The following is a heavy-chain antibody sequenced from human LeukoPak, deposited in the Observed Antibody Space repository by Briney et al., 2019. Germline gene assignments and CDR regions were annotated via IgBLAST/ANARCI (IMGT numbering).Heavy chain of an antibody. J-gene: IGHJ4*02. Sequence: SVKVSCKASGGTFSSYAISWVRQAPGQGLEWMGRIIPILGIANYAQKLQGRVTMTTDTSTSTAYMELRSLRSDDTAVYYCARDPSSELDYWGQGTLVTVSS. CDR2: IIPILGIA. CDR3: ARDPSSELDY. D-gene: IGHD6-19*01. CDR1: GGTFSSYA. V-gene: IGHV1-69*04.